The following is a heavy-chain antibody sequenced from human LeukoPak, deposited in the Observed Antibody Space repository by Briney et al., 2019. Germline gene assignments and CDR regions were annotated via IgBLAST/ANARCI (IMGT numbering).Heavy chain of an antibody. D-gene: IGHD6-19*01. CDR3: ARDQWYYYYMDV. CDR2: IYYSGST. V-gene: IGHV4-39*07. CDR1: GGSISSSSYY. Sequence: PSETLSLTCTVSGGSISSSSYYWGWIRQPPGKGLEWIGSIYYSGSTYYNPSLKSRVTISVDTSKNQFSLKLSSVTAADTAVYYCARDQWYYYYMDVWGKGTTVTVSS. J-gene: IGHJ6*03.